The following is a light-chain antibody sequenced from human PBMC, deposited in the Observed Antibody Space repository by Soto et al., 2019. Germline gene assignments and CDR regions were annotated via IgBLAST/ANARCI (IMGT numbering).Light chain of an antibody. Sequence: INFTQPPSPLSAYVRDRGNITSRPSQGVRSYLVWFQQRAGKARKLLIFGASALRNGVPARFSGGGFGTEFTRTITSLQPEDFATYSCNQVYTCPRTFGEGTKVDIK. CDR3: NQVYTCPRT. CDR2: GAS. V-gene: IGKV1-9*01. J-gene: IGKJ1*01. CDR1: QGVRSY.